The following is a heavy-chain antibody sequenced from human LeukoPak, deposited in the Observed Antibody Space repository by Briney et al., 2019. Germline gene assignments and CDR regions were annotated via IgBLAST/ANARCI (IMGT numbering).Heavy chain of an antibody. Sequence: SETLSLTCAVYGGSFSGYYWSWNRQPPGKGLEWIGEINHSGSTNYNPSLKSRVTISVDTSKNQFSLKLSSVTAADTAVYYCARARTTVTVRFDPWGQGTLVTVSS. D-gene: IGHD4-17*01. CDR2: INHSGST. J-gene: IGHJ5*02. V-gene: IGHV4-34*01. CDR1: GGSFSGYY. CDR3: ARARTTVTVRFDP.